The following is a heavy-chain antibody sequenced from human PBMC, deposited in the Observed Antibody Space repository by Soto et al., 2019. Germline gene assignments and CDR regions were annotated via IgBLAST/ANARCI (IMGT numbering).Heavy chain of an antibody. V-gene: IGHV4-59*13. CDR2: VFFTGTT. CDR1: GGSIRNYY. CDR3: AREDGDFVYVS. D-gene: IGHD4-17*01. J-gene: IGHJ4*02. Sequence: SETLSLTCTVSGGSIRNYYLTWIRQTPGKGLEWIGHVFFTGTTKYSPSLESRVTISVDTSQNQFSLSLTSVTTADTAVYYCAREDGDFVYVSWGQGTLVTVSS.